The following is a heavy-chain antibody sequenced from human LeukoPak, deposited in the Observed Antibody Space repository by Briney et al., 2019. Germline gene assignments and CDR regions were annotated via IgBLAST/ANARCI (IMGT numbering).Heavy chain of an antibody. Sequence: ASVKVSCKASGYTFTSYYMHWVRQAPGQGLEWMGIINPSSGSTSYAQKFQGRVTMTRSTSIDTAYMVLNSLTAEDTAVYYCARVCSGGSCLDYWGQGTLVTVSS. V-gene: IGHV1-46*01. D-gene: IGHD2-15*01. CDR3: ARVCSGGSCLDY. J-gene: IGHJ4*02. CDR1: GYTFTSYY. CDR2: INPSSGST.